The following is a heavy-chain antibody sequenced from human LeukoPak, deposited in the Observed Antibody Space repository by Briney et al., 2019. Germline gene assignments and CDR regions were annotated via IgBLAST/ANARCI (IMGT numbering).Heavy chain of an antibody. CDR1: GFAFSTYS. CDR2: ISSSTATI. D-gene: IGHD2-15*01. V-gene: IGHV3-48*02. J-gene: IGHJ3*02. Sequence: GGSLRLSCAASGFAFSTYSMNWVRQAPGNGLEWVSSISSSTATIHYADSVKGRFTISRDNAKNSLYLQMNSLRDDDTAMYYCARDAAFSAFNMWGQGTMVTVSS. CDR3: ARDAAFSAFNM.